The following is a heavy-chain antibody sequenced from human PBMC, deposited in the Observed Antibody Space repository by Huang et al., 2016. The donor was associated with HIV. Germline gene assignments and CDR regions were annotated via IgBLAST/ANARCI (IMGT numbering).Heavy chain of an antibody. D-gene: IGHD3-22*01. CDR2: ISASSGDK. CDR1: GSTFTSYG. J-gene: IGHJ3*02. Sequence: QIQLMQSGPELKQPGASVKVSCKASGSTFTSYGITWVRQAPGQGPEWMGWISASSGDKEYAQECQGRVTVTTDTATNIAYMELRSLRSDDTAKYYCARDPKYHRIGYYRQRRGIDIWGQGTMVIVSS. V-gene: IGHV1-18*01. CDR3: ARDPKYHRIGYYRQRRGIDI.